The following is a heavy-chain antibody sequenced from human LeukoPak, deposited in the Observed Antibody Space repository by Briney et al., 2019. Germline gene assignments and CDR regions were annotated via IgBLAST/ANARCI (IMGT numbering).Heavy chain of an antibody. D-gene: IGHD3-22*01. J-gene: IGHJ5*02. CDR2: IYYSGST. CDR1: GGSISSYY. Sequence: SETLSLTCTVSGGSISSYYWSWIRQPPGKGLEWFGYIYYSGSTNYNPSLKSRVTISVDTSKNQFSLKLSSVTAADTAVYYCARHASYDYYDSSGYYSSTSVDGWFDPWGQGTLVTVSS. CDR3: ARHASYDYYDSSGYYSSTSVDGWFDP. V-gene: IGHV4-59*08.